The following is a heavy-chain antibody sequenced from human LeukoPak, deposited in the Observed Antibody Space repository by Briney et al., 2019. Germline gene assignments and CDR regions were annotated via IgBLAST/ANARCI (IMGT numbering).Heavy chain of an antibody. V-gene: IGHV3-23*01. D-gene: IGHD1-26*01. CDR1: GFSVSSSA. J-gene: IGHJ4*02. CDR3: ARKKSGSYFDY. CDR2: IISTTHTA. Sequence: GGSLRLSCAASGFSVSSSAMSWVRQAPGEGGQFVASIISTTHTAYYADSLQGPFTISRATSNNTLYLQMNSLRAEDLAVYYCARKKSGSYFDYSGQGTLVTVSS.